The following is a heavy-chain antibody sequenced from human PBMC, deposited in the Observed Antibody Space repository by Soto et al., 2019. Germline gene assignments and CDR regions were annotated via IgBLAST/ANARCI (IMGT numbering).Heavy chain of an antibody. CDR1: GFSFEIYH. Sequence: EMQLVESGGGLVKPGGSLRLSCEASGFSFEIYHMNWVRQAPGKGLEWVSSISSNGDSIFSGDSVKGRFIISRDNAKNALFLQRNNLSGDDTAVYYCASQRFGSWSGSYGFDRWGQGPPVSVSS. CDR2: ISSNGDSI. V-gene: IGHV3-21*01. D-gene: IGHD3-16*01. CDR3: ASQRFGSWSGSYGFDR. J-gene: IGHJ5*02.